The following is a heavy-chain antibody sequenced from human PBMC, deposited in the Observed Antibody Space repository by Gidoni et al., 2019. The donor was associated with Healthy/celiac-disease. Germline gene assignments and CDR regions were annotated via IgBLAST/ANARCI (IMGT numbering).Heavy chain of an antibody. CDR3: ARGGSGWSDYYYYGMDV. D-gene: IGHD6-19*01. CDR2: INHSGST. Sequence: QVQLQQWGAGLLKPSETLSLTCAVYGGSFSGYYWSWIRQPPGKGLEWIGEINHSGSTNYNPALKSRVTISVDTSKNQFSLKLSSVTAADTAVYYCARGGSGWSDYYYYGMDVWGQGTTVTVSS. CDR1: GGSFSGYY. J-gene: IGHJ6*02. V-gene: IGHV4-34*01.